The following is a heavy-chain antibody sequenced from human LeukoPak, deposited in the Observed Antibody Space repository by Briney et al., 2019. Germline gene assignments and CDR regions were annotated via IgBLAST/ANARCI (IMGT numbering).Heavy chain of an antibody. CDR1: GYTFTSYY. J-gene: IGHJ4*02. CDR3: ATHLRYYDSSGDY. D-gene: IGHD3-22*01. V-gene: IGHV1-46*01. Sequence: ASVKVSCKASGYTFTSYYMHWVRQAPGQGLEWMGIINPSGGSTSYAQKFQGRVTMTRNTSISTAYMELSSLRSEDTAVYYCATHLRYYDSSGDYWGQGTLVTVSS. CDR2: INPSGGST.